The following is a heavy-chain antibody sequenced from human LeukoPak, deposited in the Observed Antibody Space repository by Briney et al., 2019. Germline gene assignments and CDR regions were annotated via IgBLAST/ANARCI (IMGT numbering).Heavy chain of an antibody. CDR2: ISTSGSTK. CDR3: ARDGPGYSFDY. CDR1: GFTFSSYW. J-gene: IGHJ4*02. V-gene: IGHV3-48*04. Sequence: GGSLRLSCAASGFTFSSYWMHWVRQAPGKGPEWVSSISTSGSTKYYADSVKGRFTISRDNARNSLYLQMNSLRAEDTAVYYCARDGPGYSFDYWGQGTLVTVSS. D-gene: IGHD5-18*01.